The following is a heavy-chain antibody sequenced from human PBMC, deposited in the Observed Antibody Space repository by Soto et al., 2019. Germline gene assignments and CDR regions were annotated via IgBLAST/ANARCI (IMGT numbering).Heavy chain of an antibody. J-gene: IGHJ5*02. Sequence: ASVKVSCKASGYTFTGYYMHWVRQAPGQGLEWMGWINPNSGVTNYAQKFQGWVTMTRDTSISTAYMELSRLRSDDTAVYYCARVRGSGSYYWFDPWGQGTLVTVSS. CDR1: GYTFTGYY. CDR3: ARVRGSGSYYWFDP. D-gene: IGHD1-26*01. V-gene: IGHV1-2*04. CDR2: INPNSGVT.